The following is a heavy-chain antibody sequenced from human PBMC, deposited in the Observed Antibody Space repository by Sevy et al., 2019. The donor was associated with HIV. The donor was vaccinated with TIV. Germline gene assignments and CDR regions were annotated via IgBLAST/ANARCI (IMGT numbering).Heavy chain of an antibody. J-gene: IGHJ4*02. V-gene: IGHV1-18*01. CDR1: GYTFTNYG. CDR3: ARDQEYSSGWHLDY. D-gene: IGHD6-19*01. Sequence: ASVKVSCKASGYTFTNYGISWVRQAPGQRLEWMGWISAYNGNTKYAQKLQGRVTITTDTSTGTVDMELRSLRSDDTAVYYCARDQEYSSGWHLDYWGQGTLVTVSS. CDR2: ISAYNGNT.